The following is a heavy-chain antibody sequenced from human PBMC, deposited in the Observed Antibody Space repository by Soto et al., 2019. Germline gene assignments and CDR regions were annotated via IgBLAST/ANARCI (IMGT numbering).Heavy chain of an antibody. Sequence: PSETLSLTCTVSGGSISSGGYYWSWIRQHPGKGLEWIGYIYYSGSTYYNPSLKSRVTISVDTSKNQFSLKLSSVTAADTAVYYCAREAPDYDYVWGSYRHFDYWGQGTLVTAPQ. V-gene: IGHV4-31*03. CDR2: IYYSGST. CDR3: AREAPDYDYVWGSYRHFDY. J-gene: IGHJ4*02. D-gene: IGHD3-16*02. CDR1: GGSISSGGYY.